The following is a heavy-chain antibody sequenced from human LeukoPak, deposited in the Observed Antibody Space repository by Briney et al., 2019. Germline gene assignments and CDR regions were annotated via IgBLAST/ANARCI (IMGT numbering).Heavy chain of an antibody. Sequence: PGGSLRLSCAASGFTFSNYGMIWVRQAPGKGLEWVSYISTSGSTIYYADSVKGRFTISRDNAKNSLYLQMNSLRAEDTAVYYCGRYYYGSGPRNYWGQGTLLTVSS. J-gene: IGHJ4*02. CDR2: ISTSGSTI. D-gene: IGHD3-10*01. CDR1: GFTFSNYG. V-gene: IGHV3-48*04. CDR3: GRYYYGSGPRNY.